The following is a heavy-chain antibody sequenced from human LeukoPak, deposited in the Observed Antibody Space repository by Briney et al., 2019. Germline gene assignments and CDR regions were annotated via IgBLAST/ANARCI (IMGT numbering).Heavy chain of an antibody. Sequence: SQTLSLTCAISGDSFSSNSAAWNWIRGGKWLGRTYYRSKWYNDYAVSVKSRITINPDTSKNQFSLQLNSVTPEDTAVYYCSRDLLSTGWYYFDYWGQGTLVTVSS. D-gene: IGHD6-19*01. CDR1: GDSFSSNSAA. CDR2: TYYRSKWYN. J-gene: IGHJ4*02. CDR3: SRDLLSTGWYYFDY. V-gene: IGHV6-1*01.